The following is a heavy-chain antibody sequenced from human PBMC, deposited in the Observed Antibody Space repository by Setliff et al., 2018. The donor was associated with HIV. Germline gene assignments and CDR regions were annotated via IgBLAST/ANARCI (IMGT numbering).Heavy chain of an antibody. V-gene: IGHV1-18*01. Sequence: ASVKVSCKASGYTFTSYGISWVRQAPGQGLEWMGWINAYNGNTHCAQKFQGRVTMTTDTSTSTAYMELRSLTSDDAAMYYCARRMAAGTFDYWGQGTLVTVSS. D-gene: IGHD6-13*01. CDR3: ARRMAAGTFDY. J-gene: IGHJ4*02. CDR1: GYTFTSYG. CDR2: INAYNGNT.